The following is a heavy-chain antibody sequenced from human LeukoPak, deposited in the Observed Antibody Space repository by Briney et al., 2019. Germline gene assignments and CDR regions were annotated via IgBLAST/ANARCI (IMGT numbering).Heavy chain of an antibody. D-gene: IGHD3-10*01. CDR2: IYYSGST. CDR1: GGSISSYY. J-gene: IGHJ4*02. CDR3: ARVGFGSYCNFDY. V-gene: IGHV4-59*01. Sequence: SETLSLTCTVSGGSISSYYWSWIRQPPGKGLEWIGYIYYSGSTNYNPSLKSRVTISVDTSKNQFSLKLSSVTAADTAVYYCARVGFGSYCNFDYWGQGTLVTVSS.